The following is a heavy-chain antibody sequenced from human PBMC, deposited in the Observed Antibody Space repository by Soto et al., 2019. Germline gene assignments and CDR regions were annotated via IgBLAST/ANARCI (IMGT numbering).Heavy chain of an antibody. J-gene: IGHJ6*02. CDR1: GGSISSSSYY. Sequence: PSETLSLTCTVSGGSISSSSYYWGWIRQPPGKGLEWIGSIYYSGSTYYNPSLKSRVTISVDTSKNQFSLKLSSVTAADTAVYYCARPTAVHYYGMDVWGQGTTVTVSS. CDR2: IYYSGST. V-gene: IGHV4-39*01. CDR3: ARPTAVHYYGMDV. D-gene: IGHD2-21*02.